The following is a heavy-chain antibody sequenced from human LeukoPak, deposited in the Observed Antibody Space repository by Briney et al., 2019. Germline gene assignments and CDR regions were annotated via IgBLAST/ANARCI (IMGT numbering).Heavy chain of an antibody. CDR1: GYTFTSYY. D-gene: IGHD2-15*01. J-gene: IGHJ4*02. V-gene: IGHV1-46*01. CDR3: ARSGCSGGTCFFDY. CDR2: INPSGGST. Sequence: ASVKVSCKASGYTFTSYYMHWVRQAPGEGLEWMRIINPSGGSTSYAQKFQGRVTMTRDMSTSTVYMELSSLRSEDTAVYYCARSGCSGGTCFFDYWGQGTLVTVSS.